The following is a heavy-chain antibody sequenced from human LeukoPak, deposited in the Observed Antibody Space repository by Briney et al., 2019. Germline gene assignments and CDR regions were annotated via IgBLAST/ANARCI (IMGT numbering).Heavy chain of an antibody. CDR2: IYTGGNT. CDR1: GASISSYY. J-gene: IGHJ5*02. Sequence: SSETLSLTCSVSGASISSYYWSWIRQPAGKGLEWIGRIYTGGNTNYNPSLKSRVTMSVDTSKNQFSLNLTSVTAADTAVYYCARFTPQGYGWGGYNRFDPWGQGTLVTVSS. D-gene: IGHD3-16*01. V-gene: IGHV4-4*07. CDR3: ARFTPQGYGWGGYNRFDP.